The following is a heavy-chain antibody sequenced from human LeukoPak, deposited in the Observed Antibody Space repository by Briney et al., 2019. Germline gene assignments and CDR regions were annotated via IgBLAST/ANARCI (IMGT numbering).Heavy chain of an antibody. CDR1: GFTFSGCG. D-gene: IGHD5-18*01. CDR2: IWYDGRDK. J-gene: IGHJ4*02. Sequence: GGSLRLSCAASGFTFSGCGMHWVRQAPGKGLEWVAFIWYDGRDKYYADSVKGRFTISRDNSKNTLYLQMNSLRAEDTAMYYCAKDPYSYGSYFDYWGQGTLVTVSS. CDR3: AKDPYSYGSYFDY. V-gene: IGHV3-30*02.